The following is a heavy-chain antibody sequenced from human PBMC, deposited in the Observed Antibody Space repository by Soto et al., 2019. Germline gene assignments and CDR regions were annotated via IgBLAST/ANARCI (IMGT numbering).Heavy chain of an antibody. V-gene: IGHV3-23*01. J-gene: IGHJ1*01. CDR3: AKAVGAVQLPFSEWTQGAEYFEH. CDR2: ISDSGTNT. CDR1: GFTFGNFS. D-gene: IGHD3-3*01. Sequence: GGSLSLSCAASGFTFGNFSMSWVRPAPGKGLEWVSAISDSGTNTYYADSVKGRFTISRDNSSNTLSLQMNGLRADDTAVYYCAKAVGAVQLPFSEWTQGAEYFEHWVQGTVVTVSS.